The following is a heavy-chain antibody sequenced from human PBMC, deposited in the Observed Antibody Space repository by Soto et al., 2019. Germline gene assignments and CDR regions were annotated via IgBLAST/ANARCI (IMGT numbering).Heavy chain of an antibody. Sequence: QVQLVESGGGVVQPGRSLRLSCVVSESIFSGYGMHWVRQAPGKGLEWVAIIRYDGSNIYYADSVRGRFAISRDNSKNTLYLQMDSLRAEDTAVYYCARDGVGGTVFFGYLDYWCQGALVTVSS. CDR1: ESIFSGYG. J-gene: IGHJ4*02. CDR3: ARDGVGGTVFFGYLDY. V-gene: IGHV3-33*01. CDR2: IRYDGSNI. D-gene: IGHD1-26*01.